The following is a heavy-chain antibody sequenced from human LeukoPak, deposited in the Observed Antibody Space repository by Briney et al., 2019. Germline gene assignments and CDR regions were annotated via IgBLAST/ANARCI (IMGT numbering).Heavy chain of an antibody. CDR1: GFTFSSYA. J-gene: IGHJ4*02. CDR3: AKGSSSVWPFYFDY. CDR2: ITGSAGST. V-gene: IGHV3-23*01. Sequence: GGSLRLSCAASGFTFSSYAMGWVRQAPGKGLEWVSAITGSAGSTYYADSVKGRSAISRDNSKNTLYLDMNSLRAEDTAVYYFAKGSSSVWPFYFDYWGQGALVTASS. D-gene: IGHD5/OR15-5a*01.